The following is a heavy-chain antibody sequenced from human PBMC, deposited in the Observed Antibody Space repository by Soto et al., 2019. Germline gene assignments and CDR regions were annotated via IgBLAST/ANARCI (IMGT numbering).Heavy chain of an antibody. CDR1: GGSISSGGYY. Sequence: SETLSLTCTVSGGSISSGGYYWSWIRQHPGKGLEWIGYIYYGGSTYYNPSLKSRVTISVDTSKNQFSLKLSSVTAADTAVYYCARDGRYCTNGVCFMFDPWGQGTLVTVSS. CDR3: ARDGRYCTNGVCFMFDP. J-gene: IGHJ5*02. CDR2: IYYGGST. D-gene: IGHD2-8*01. V-gene: IGHV4-31*03.